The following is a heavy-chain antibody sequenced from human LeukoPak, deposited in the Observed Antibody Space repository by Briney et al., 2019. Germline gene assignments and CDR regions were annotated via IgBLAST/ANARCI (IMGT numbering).Heavy chain of an antibody. CDR1: GGSISSYY. Sequence: SETLSLTCTVSGGSISSYYWSWIRQPPGKGLEWIGYIYYSGSTNYNPSLKSRVTISVDTSKNQFSLKLSSVTAADTAVYYCARDGMATTPYYYYMDVWGKGTTVTISS. CDR3: ARDGMATTPYYYYMDV. D-gene: IGHD5-24*01. V-gene: IGHV4-59*01. CDR2: IYYSGST. J-gene: IGHJ6*03.